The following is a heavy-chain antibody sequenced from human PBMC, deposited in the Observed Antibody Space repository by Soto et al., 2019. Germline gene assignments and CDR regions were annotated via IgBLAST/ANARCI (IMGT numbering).Heavy chain of an antibody. D-gene: IGHD1-26*01. CDR3: QRGGGRSYGEADY. CDR1: GFTSSNYW. J-gene: IGHJ4*02. Sequence: EVQLVESGGGSVQPGGSLRLSCAASGFTSSNYWMHWVRQAPGKGLVWVSRINSDGSSTSYADSVKGRFTISRDNAKNPLYRERERRSGEVTAVYYCQRGGGRSYGEADYWGQGTVVTVSS. V-gene: IGHV3-74*01. CDR2: INSDGSST.